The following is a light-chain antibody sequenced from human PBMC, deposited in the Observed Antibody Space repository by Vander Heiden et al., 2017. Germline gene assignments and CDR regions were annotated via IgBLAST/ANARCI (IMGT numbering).Light chain of an antibody. V-gene: IGKV3-20*01. J-gene: IGKJ1*01. CDR2: GIS. CDR1: PSVSGKY. CDR3: QRYDQSQWT. Sequence: EVVLTQSPATLPLSPGAGVTSPCRARPSVSGKYLAWYQQKPGQAPRLLIFGISTRASGIPERFSGSGSGTDFTLTISRLEPEDFAMYYCQRYDQSQWTFGQGTRVEIK.